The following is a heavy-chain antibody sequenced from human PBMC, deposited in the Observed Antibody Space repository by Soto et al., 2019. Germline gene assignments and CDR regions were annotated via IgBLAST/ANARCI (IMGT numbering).Heavy chain of an antibody. D-gene: IGHD1-1*01. J-gene: IGHJ5*02. CDR2: INPNSGST. CDR3: ARGSNWNSNWFDP. CDR1: GYTFNNYY. V-gene: IGHV1-2*02. Sequence: SSVKVSCKPSGYTFNNYYMHWVRQAPGQGLDCMGWINPNSGSTMYDQKFQGRVTMTRDTSISKAYMKLTSLSSDDTAVYYCARGSNWNSNWFDPWGQGTLVTVSS.